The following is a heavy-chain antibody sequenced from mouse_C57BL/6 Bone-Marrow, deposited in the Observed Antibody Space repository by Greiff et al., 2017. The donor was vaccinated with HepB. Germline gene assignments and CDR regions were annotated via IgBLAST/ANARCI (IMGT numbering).Heavy chain of an antibody. CDR1: GYAFSSSW. CDR2: IYPGDGDT. V-gene: IGHV1-82*01. J-gene: IGHJ2*01. Sequence: QVQLQQSGPELVKPGASVKISCKASGYAFSSSWRNWVKQRPGKGLEWIGRIYPGDGDTNYNGKFKGKATLTADKSSSTAYMQLSSLTSEDSAVYFCAREYLDDWGQGTTLTVAS. CDR3: AREYLDD.